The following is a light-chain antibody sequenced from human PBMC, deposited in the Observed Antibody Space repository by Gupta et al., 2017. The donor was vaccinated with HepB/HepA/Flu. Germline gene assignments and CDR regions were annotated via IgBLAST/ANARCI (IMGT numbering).Light chain of an antibody. V-gene: IGKV3-20*01. J-gene: IGKJ1*01. Sequence: LVLTQSPGTLSSSPGERVTLSCRASQTFASSQLAWYQQKPGQAPRLLIYGVSTRATGIPDRFSGSGSATDCTLTISRLEPEDFAVYYCQHYGTSPEMFGQGTKVEIK. CDR2: GVS. CDR3: QHYGTSPEM. CDR1: QTFASSQ.